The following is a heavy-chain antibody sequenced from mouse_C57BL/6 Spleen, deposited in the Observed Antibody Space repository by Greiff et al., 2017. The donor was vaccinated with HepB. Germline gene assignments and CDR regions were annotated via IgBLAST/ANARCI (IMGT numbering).Heavy chain of an antibody. Sequence: QVQLKESGAELARPGASVKLSCKASGYTFTSYGISWVKQRTGQGLEWIGEIYPRSGNTYYNEKFKGKATLTADKSSSTAYMELRSLTSEDSAVYFCARQDSQGFAYWGQGTLVTVSA. J-gene: IGHJ3*01. V-gene: IGHV1-81*01. D-gene: IGHD3-3*01. CDR1: GYTFTSYG. CDR3: ARQDSQGFAY. CDR2: IYPRSGNT.